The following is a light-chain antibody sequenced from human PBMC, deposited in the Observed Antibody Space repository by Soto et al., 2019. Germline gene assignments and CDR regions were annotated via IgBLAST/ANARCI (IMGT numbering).Light chain of an antibody. CDR2: RNS. V-gene: IGLV1-47*01. J-gene: IGLJ2*01. CDR1: SSNIGTSY. CDR3: ATWDDSLSGPVV. Sequence: QSVLTQPPSASGPPGQRVTISCSGSSSNIGTSYVYWYQHLPGAAPKLLIYRNSQRPSGVPDRFSGSKSGTSASLAISGLRSEDEADYYCATWDDSLSGPVVFGGGTKLTVL.